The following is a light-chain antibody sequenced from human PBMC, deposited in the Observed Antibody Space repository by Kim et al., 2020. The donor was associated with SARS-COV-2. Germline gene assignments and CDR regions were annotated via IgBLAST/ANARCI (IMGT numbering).Light chain of an antibody. CDR2: DVS. CDR3: SSYTSSSTLVV. J-gene: IGLJ2*01. V-gene: IGLV2-14*03. Sequence: SITLSCTGTSSDVGGYSYVSCYQQHPGKAPKLMIYDVSNRPSGVSNRFSGSKSGNTASLTISGLQAEDEADYYCSSYTSSSTLVVFGGGTQLTVL. CDR1: SSDVGGYSY.